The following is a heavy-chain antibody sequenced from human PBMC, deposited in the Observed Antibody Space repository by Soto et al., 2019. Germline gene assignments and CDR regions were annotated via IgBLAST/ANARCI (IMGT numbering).Heavy chain of an antibody. D-gene: IGHD6-6*01. V-gene: IGHV1-46*02. J-gene: IGHJ5*02. CDR2: INPSGGST. CDR3: TRAEYNSSPFDWFGP. CDR1: GYTLNSYY. Sequence: ASAKVSCKASGYTLNSYYMHWVRQEKGQGLEWMGIINPSGGSTSYAQKFQGRVTMTRATSTSTVYMELSSLRSEDTAVYFFTRAEYNSSPFDWFGPWGQGTLVTVSS.